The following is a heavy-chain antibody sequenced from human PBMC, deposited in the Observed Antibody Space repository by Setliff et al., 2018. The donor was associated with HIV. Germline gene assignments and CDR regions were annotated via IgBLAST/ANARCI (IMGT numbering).Heavy chain of an antibody. J-gene: IGHJ4*02. Sequence: SETLSLTCAVYGGSFNDYYWTWIRQPPGKGLEWIGEINHSGSTNYNPSLKSRVTISRDMSKNQFSLKLSSVTAADTAVYYCARWREMEGDYFDYWGQGTLVTVSS. V-gene: IGHV4-34*01. CDR1: GGSFNDYY. CDR2: INHSGST. D-gene: IGHD2-21*01. CDR3: ARWREMEGDYFDY.